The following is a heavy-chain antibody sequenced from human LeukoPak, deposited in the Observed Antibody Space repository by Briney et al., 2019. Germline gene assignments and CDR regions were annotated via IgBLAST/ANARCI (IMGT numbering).Heavy chain of an antibody. J-gene: IGHJ3*01. Sequence: GASVKVSCKTSGYTFTNYNIDWVRQATGQGLEWMGWMNPNSGDTDYAQKFQGRVTMARNTSISTAYMELSSLRSEDTAVYYCALYSGSYSLSGAFDFWGQGTTVTVSS. CDR1: GYTFTNYN. CDR2: MNPNSGDT. V-gene: IGHV1-8*01. D-gene: IGHD1-26*01. CDR3: ALYSGSYSLSGAFDF.